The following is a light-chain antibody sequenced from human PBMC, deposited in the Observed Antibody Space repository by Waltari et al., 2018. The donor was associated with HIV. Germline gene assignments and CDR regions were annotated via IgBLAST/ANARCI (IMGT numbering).Light chain of an antibody. CDR1: SSDVGSYTR. Sequence: QSALTQPPSVSGSPGQSLTISCTGTSSDVGSYTRVSWYQQPPGTAPKLMIYEVTNRPSGVPDRFSGSKSGNTASLTISGLQAEDEAHYYCSSYSSSSTWVFGGGTKLTVL. V-gene: IGLV2-18*02. CDR2: EVT. J-gene: IGLJ3*02. CDR3: SSYSSSSTWV.